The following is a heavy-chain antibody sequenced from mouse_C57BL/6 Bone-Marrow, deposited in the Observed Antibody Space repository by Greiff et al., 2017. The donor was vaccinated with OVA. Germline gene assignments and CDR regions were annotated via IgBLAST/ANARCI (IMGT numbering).Heavy chain of an antibody. D-gene: IGHD3-2*02. CDR3: AREDSSGYVEDY. J-gene: IGHJ2*01. V-gene: IGHV1-52*01. Sequence: QVQLQQPGAELVRPGSSVKLSCKASGYTFTSYWMHWVKQRPIQGLEWIGNIDPSDSETHYNQKFKDKATLTVDKSSSTAYMQLSSLTSEDSAVYYCAREDSSGYVEDYWGQGTTLTVSS. CDR2: IDPSDSET. CDR1: GYTFTSYW.